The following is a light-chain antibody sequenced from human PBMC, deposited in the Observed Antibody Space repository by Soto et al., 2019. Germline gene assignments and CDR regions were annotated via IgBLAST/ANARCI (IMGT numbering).Light chain of an antibody. CDR1: KLGDKY. Sequence: SSELTQPPSVSVSPGQTASITCSGGKLGDKYACWYQQKPGQSPVLVIYQDSKRPSGVPERFSGSNSGNTATLTISGTQAMDEADYYCRAWTSGTADVVFGGGTKLTVL. J-gene: IGLJ2*01. CDR3: RAWTSGTADVV. V-gene: IGLV3-1*01. CDR2: QDS.